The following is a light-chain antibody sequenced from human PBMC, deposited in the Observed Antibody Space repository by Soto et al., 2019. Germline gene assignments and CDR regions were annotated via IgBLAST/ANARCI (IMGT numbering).Light chain of an antibody. CDR3: QQYDTSPRT. CDR1: QSVNSNY. CDR2: GAS. Sequence: EIVLTQSPGTLSLSPGERATLSCRASQSVNSNYLAWYQQKPGQGPRLLMYGASSRATGIPDRFSGSGSGTDFTRTISKLEPEDFAVYSCQQYDTSPRTFGQGTKVEIK. J-gene: IGKJ1*01. V-gene: IGKV3-20*01.